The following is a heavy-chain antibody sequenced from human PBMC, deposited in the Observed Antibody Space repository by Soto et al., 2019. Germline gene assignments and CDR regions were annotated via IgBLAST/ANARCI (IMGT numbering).Heavy chain of an antibody. CDR3: ARHLFSGRDYDFWSGPPYYFDY. CDR2: IYYSGST. J-gene: IGHJ4*02. D-gene: IGHD3-3*01. CDR1: GGSISSSSYY. Sequence: PSETLSLTCTVSGGSISSSSYYWGWIRQPPGKGLEWIGSIYYSGSTYYNPSLKSRVTISVDTSKNQFSLKLSSVTAADTAVYYCARHLFSGRDYDFWSGPPYYFDYWGQGTLVTVSS. V-gene: IGHV4-39*01.